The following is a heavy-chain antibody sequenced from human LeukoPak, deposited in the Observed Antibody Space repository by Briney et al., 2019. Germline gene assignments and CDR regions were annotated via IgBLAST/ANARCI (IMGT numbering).Heavy chain of an antibody. Sequence: GASVKVSCKASGYTFTGYYMHWVRQAPGQGLEWMGWINPNSGGTNYAQKFKGRVTMTRDTSISTAYMELSRLRSDDTAVYYCARDSAEMATTDLYYYYYMDVWGKGTTVTVSS. J-gene: IGHJ6*03. CDR1: GYTFTGYY. D-gene: IGHD5-24*01. CDR2: INPNSGGT. CDR3: ARDSAEMATTDLYYYYYMDV. V-gene: IGHV1-2*02.